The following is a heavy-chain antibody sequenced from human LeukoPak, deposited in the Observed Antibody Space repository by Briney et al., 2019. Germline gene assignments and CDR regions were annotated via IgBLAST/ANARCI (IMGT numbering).Heavy chain of an antibody. CDR2: IIGSGGSA. CDR1: GFTFSNYA. D-gene: IGHD5-18*01. J-gene: IGHJ4*02. V-gene: IGHV3-23*01. CDR3: ARGGYSYGPFYFDY. Sequence: GGSLRLSCAASGFTFSNYAMSWVRQVPGKGLEWVSTIIGSGGSAYYADSVNGRFTISRDNSKNTVYLQMNSLGAEDTAVYYCARGGYSYGPFYFDYWGQGTLVTVSS.